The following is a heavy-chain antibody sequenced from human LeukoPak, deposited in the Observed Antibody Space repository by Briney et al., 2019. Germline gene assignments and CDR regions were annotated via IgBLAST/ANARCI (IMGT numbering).Heavy chain of an antibody. D-gene: IGHD4-17*01. CDR1: GYTFTGYY. J-gene: IGHJ4*02. CDR2: INPSGGST. V-gene: IGHV1-46*01. CDR3: AVKEATVTTVGFFDY. Sequence: ASVKVSCKASGYTFTGYYMHWVRQAPGQGLEWMGIINPSGGSTSYAQKFQGRVTMTRDTSTSTVYMELSSLRSEDTAVYYCAVKEATVTTVGFFDYWGQGTLVTVSS.